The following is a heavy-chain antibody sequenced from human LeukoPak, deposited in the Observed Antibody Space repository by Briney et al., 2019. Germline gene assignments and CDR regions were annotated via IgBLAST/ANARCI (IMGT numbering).Heavy chain of an antibody. V-gene: IGHV4-34*01. D-gene: IGHD3-22*01. CDR3: ARVRQGYYDSRYFQH. Sequence: SETLSLTCAVYGGSFSGYYWSWIRQPPGKGLEWSGEINHSGSTNYNPSLKSRVTISVDTCKNQFSLKLSSVTAADTAVYYCARVRQGYYDSRYFQHWGQGTLVTVSS. CDR2: INHSGST. J-gene: IGHJ1*01. CDR1: GGSFSGYY.